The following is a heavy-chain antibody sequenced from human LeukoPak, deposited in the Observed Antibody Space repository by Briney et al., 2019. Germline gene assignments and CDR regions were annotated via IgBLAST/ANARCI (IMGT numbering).Heavy chain of an antibody. CDR3: ARDHAAFHGFDI. Sequence: SETLSLTCTVSGGSISSYHWSWIRQPAGKGLEWIGSIYTGGSTNYNPSLKSRVTMSVDTSKNQFSLKLSSVTAADTAVYYCARDHAAFHGFDIWGLGTMVTVSS. J-gene: IGHJ3*02. D-gene: IGHD6-25*01. V-gene: IGHV4-4*07. CDR1: GGSISSYH. CDR2: IYTGGST.